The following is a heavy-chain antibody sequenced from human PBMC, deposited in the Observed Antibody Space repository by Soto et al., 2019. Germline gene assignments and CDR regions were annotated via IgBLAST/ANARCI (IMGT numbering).Heavy chain of an antibody. CDR2: ISRSGNTM. CDR3: VREGRSSTSCNTGCAFDI. Sequence: QVQLVESGGALVKPGGSLRLSCAASGFTSWDYDMSWIRQAPWKGLEWVSYISRSGNTMYYGDYVKGRFTISRDNAENSVFLQMISLRAEDTAVYYCVREGRSSTSCNTGCAFDIWGQGTMVTVSS. J-gene: IGHJ3*02. D-gene: IGHD2-2*02. V-gene: IGHV3-11*01. CDR1: GFTSWDYD.